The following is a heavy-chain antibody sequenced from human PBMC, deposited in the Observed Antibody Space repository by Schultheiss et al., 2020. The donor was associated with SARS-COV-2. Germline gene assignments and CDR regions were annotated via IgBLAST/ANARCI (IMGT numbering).Heavy chain of an antibody. Sequence: GGSLRLSCAASGFTFSSYAMSWVRQAPGKGLEWVSAISGSGGSTYYADSVKGRFTISRDNAKNSLYLQMNSLRAEDTAVYYCAKEQYFDWLGWFDPWGQGTLVTVSS. D-gene: IGHD3-9*01. CDR2: ISGSGGST. CDR3: AKEQYFDWLGWFDP. CDR1: GFTFSSYA. V-gene: IGHV3-23*01. J-gene: IGHJ5*02.